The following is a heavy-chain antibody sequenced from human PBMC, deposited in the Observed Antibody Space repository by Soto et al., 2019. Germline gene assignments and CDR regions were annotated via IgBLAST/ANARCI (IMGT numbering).Heavy chain of an antibody. CDR2: ISSGSSVT. V-gene: IGHV3-23*01. D-gene: IGHD3-10*01. Sequence: GGSLRLSCTASGLTFSDYDMTWVRQAPGKGLEWVSTISSGSSVTYYGDSVKGRFTISRDNAKKTLFLQLNRLRAEDTATYYCAKVLSKNYYYGFDFWGQGTQVTVSS. CDR1: GLTFSDYD. CDR3: AKVLSKNYYYGFDF. J-gene: IGHJ4*02.